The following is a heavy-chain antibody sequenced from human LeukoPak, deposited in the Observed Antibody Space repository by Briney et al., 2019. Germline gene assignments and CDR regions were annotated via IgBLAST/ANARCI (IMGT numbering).Heavy chain of an antibody. V-gene: IGHV4-34*01. CDR2: INHSGST. Sequence: SETLSLTCAVYGGSFSGYYWSWIRQPPGKGLEWIGEINHSGSTNYNPSLKSRVTISVDTSKNQFSLKLSSVTAADTAVYYCARSAYYGSGSLPYYYYMDVWGKGTTVTVSS. CDR3: ARSAYYGSGSLPYYYYMDV. D-gene: IGHD3-10*01. J-gene: IGHJ6*03. CDR1: GGSFSGYY.